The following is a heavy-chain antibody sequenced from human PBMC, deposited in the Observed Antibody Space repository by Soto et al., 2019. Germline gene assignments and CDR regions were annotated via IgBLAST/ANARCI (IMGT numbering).Heavy chain of an antibody. J-gene: IGHJ6*02. V-gene: IGHV1-18*04. Sequence: VQLVESGGGLIQPGGSLRLSCAASGFTVSSNYMSWVRQAPGKGLEWMGWISAYNGNTNYAQKLQGRVTMTTDTSTSTAYMELRSLRSDDTAVYYCARLGDEDSSGYYYSLGMDVWGQGTTVTVSS. CDR3: ARLGDEDSSGYYYSLGMDV. CDR1: GFTVSSNY. CDR2: ISAYNGNT. D-gene: IGHD3-22*01.